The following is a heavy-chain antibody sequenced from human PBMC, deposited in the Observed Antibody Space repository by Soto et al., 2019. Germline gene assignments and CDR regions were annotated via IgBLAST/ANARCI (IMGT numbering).Heavy chain of an antibody. Sequence: PGGSLRLSCAASGFSFSSYAMSWVRQAPGKGLECVSAISGSGSSTYYADSVKGRFTISRDNSKNTLYLQMNSLRAEDTAVYYCATPSFKYCSGGSCYFGWFDPWGQGTLVTVSS. D-gene: IGHD2-15*01. CDR3: ATPSFKYCSGGSCYFGWFDP. J-gene: IGHJ5*02. V-gene: IGHV3-23*01. CDR2: ISGSGSST. CDR1: GFSFSSYA.